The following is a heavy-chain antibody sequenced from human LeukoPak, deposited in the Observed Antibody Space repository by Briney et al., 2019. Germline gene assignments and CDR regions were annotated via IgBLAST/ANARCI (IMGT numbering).Heavy chain of an antibody. CDR1: GGSISSNNW. D-gene: IGHD2-2*01. CDR3: ARDSPRYCSSTSCYYYGMDV. V-gene: IGHV4-30-4*01. CDR2: IYYSGST. J-gene: IGHJ6*02. Sequence: SETLSLTCAVSGGSISSNNWWSWVRQPPGKGLEWIGYIYYSGSTYYNPSLKSRVTISVDTSKNQFSLKLSSVTAADTAVYYCARDSPRYCSSTSCYYYGMDVWGQGTTVTVSS.